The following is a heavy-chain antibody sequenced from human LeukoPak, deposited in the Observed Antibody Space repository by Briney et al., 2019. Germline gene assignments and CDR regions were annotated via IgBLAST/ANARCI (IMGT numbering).Heavy chain of an antibody. CDR2: IIQIFGSA. V-gene: IGHV1-69*05. Sequence: SVKVSCKASGGTFSSYAISWVRQAPGQGLEWMGGIIQIFGSASYAQKFQGRVTISTDESTSTAYMELSSLRSEDTAVYYCARDRTPYCGGDCYSRLDVWGKGTTVTVSS. CDR3: ARDRTPYCGGDCYSRLDV. J-gene: IGHJ6*04. D-gene: IGHD2-21*01. CDR1: GGTFSSYA.